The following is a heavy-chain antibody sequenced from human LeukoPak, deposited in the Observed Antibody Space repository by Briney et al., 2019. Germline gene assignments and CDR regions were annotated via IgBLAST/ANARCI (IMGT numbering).Heavy chain of an antibody. D-gene: IGHD3-22*01. CDR3: ARGPYDRSGYRSDY. CDR2: ISGSGGST. Sequence: GGSLRLSCAASGFTFSSYAMSWVRQAPGKGLEWVSAISGSGGSTYYADSAKGRFTISRDNSKNTLYLQMNSLRAEDTAVYYCARGPYDRSGYRSDYWGQGTLVTVSS. J-gene: IGHJ4*02. CDR1: GFTFSSYA. V-gene: IGHV3-23*01.